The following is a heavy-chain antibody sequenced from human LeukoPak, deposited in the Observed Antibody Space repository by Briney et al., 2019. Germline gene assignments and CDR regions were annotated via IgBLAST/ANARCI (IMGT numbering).Heavy chain of an antibody. J-gene: IGHJ4*02. Sequence: GGSLRLSCAASGFTFSTYSMNWVRQAPGKGLEWVSSISSSSSYIYYADSVKGRFTISRDNAKNSLYLQMNSLRAEDTAAYYCAKFAQRYCSGGSCHPFDYWGQGTLVTVSS. CDR3: AKFAQRYCSGGSCHPFDY. V-gene: IGHV3-21*04. CDR2: ISSSSSYI. D-gene: IGHD2-15*01. CDR1: GFTFSTYS.